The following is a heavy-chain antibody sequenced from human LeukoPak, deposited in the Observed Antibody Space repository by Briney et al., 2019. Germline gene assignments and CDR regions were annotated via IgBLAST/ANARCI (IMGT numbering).Heavy chain of an antibody. D-gene: IGHD1-26*01. CDR3: AKDEAGATSPYYFDY. Sequence: PGGSLRLSCAASGFIFSSYAMSWVRQAPGKGLEWVSTISGSGGSTYYADSVKGRFTISRDNSKNTLYLQMNSLRAEDTAVYYCAKDEAGATSPYYFDYWGQGTLVTVSS. J-gene: IGHJ4*02. CDR1: GFIFSSYA. V-gene: IGHV3-23*01. CDR2: ISGSGGST.